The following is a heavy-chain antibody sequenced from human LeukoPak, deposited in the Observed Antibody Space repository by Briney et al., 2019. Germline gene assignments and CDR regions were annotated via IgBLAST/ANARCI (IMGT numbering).Heavy chain of an antibody. Sequence: MTSETLSLTRTVSGGSISSYYWSWIRQPAGKGLEWIGRIYTSGSTNYNPSLKSRVTMSVDTSKNQFSLKLSSVTAADTAVYYCARGEWLRYGYYYGMDVWGQGTTVTVSS. D-gene: IGHD5-12*01. CDR1: GGSISSYY. CDR2: IYTSGST. CDR3: ARGEWLRYGYYYGMDV. V-gene: IGHV4-4*07. J-gene: IGHJ6*02.